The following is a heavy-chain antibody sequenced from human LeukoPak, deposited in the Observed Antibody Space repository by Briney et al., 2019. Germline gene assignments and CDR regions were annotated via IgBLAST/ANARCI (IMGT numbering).Heavy chain of an antibody. Sequence: GASVKVSRKAFGYTFTGYYLFWVRQAPGQGLEWMGWIDPNSGATKYAQKFQGRVTLTTDTSIRTTYMELSSLRSDDTAVYYCARDERYSYGDNHYPDLGFWGQGTPVTVSS. J-gene: IGHJ4*02. CDR3: ARDERYSYGDNHYPDLGF. CDR2: IDPNSGAT. V-gene: IGHV1-2*02. CDR1: GYTFTGYY. D-gene: IGHD4/OR15-4a*01.